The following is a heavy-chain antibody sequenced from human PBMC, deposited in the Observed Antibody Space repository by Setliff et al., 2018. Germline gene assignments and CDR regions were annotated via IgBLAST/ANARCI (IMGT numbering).Heavy chain of an antibody. Sequence: GGSLRLSCTTSNFPFSAAWMSWVRRGPGKGLEWVGRIKNKTDGGTIDYAAPVKGRLTISRDDSKNTLYLQVNSLRSEDTAVYYCTTDSMFYFDSSGYHVLDHWGQGTLVTVSS. D-gene: IGHD3-22*01. CDR1: NFPFSAAW. CDR2: IKNKTDGGTI. V-gene: IGHV3-15*01. CDR3: TTDSMFYFDSSGYHVLDH. J-gene: IGHJ4*02.